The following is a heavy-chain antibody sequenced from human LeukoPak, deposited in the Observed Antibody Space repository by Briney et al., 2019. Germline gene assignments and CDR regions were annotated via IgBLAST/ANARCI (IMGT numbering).Heavy chain of an antibody. CDR1: GYTFTKYW. V-gene: IGHV5-51*01. CDR3: ARQGGGKFDP. D-gene: IGHD3-16*01. Sequence: PGESLKISCKGSGYTFTKYWIGWVRQMPGKGLEWMGITYPGDSETGYSPSFQGQVTISADKSISTAYLQWNSLKASDTAMYYCARQGGGKFDPWGQGTLVTVSS. J-gene: IGHJ5*02. CDR2: TYPGDSET.